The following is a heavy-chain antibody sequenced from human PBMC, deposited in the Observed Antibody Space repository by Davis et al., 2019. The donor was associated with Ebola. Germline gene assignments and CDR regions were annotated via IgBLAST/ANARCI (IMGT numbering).Heavy chain of an antibody. J-gene: IGHJ5*02. CDR3: ARPIAVAGSWFDP. CDR1: GFTFSSYE. CDR2: INSDGSST. D-gene: IGHD6-19*01. V-gene: IGHV3-74*01. Sequence: HTGGSLRLSCAASGFTFSSYEMNWVRQAPGKGLVWVSRINSDGSSTSYADSVKGRFTISRDNAKNTLYLQMNSLRAEDTAVYYCARPIAVAGSWFDPWGQGTLVTVSS.